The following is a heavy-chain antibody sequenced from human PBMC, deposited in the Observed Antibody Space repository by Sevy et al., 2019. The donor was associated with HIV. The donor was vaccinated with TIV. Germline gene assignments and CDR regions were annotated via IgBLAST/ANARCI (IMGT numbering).Heavy chain of an antibody. CDR1: GFTFGSFG. CDR2: IWFDGSNT. CDR3: ARDLEFYDSGDYGPAFMPDF. Sequence: GGSLRLSCAASGFTFGSFGMHWVRQAPGKGLEWVAVIWFDGSNTYYADSVKGRFTISRDIAKNTLHLQMNSLRAEDTAVYYCARDLEFYDSGDYGPAFMPDFWGHGTLFTVSS. J-gene: IGHJ4*01. V-gene: IGHV3-33*01. D-gene: IGHD4-17*01.